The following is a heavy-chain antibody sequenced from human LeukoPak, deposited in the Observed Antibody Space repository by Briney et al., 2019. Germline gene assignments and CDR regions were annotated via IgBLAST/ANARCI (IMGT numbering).Heavy chain of an antibody. CDR2: IYPGDSDT. CDR1: GYSFTSYW. D-gene: IGHD3-22*01. CDR3: ARQGQNYCDSSGYCYYFDY. V-gene: IGHV5-51*01. J-gene: IGHJ4*02. Sequence: GESLKISCKGSGYSFTSYWIGWVRQMPGKGLEWMGIIYPGDSDTRYSPSFQGQVTISVDKSISTAYLQWSSLKASDTAMYYCARQGQNYCDSSGYCYYFDYWGQGTLVTVSS.